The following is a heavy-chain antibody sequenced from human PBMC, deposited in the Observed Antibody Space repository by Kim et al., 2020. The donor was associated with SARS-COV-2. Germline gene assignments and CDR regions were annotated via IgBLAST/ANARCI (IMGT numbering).Heavy chain of an antibody. CDR3: AREIDYSGWFNY. D-gene: IGHD6-19*01. CDR1: GDSMSNYY. V-gene: IGHV4-59*01. Sequence: SETLSLTCTVSGDSMSNYYWSWIRQPPGKGLEWIGYIYYSGNTDYNPSLKSRVTISLDTSKNQFSLKLTSVTAADTAVYYCAREIDYSGWFNYWGQGTLVTVSS. CDR2: IYYSGNT. J-gene: IGHJ4*02.